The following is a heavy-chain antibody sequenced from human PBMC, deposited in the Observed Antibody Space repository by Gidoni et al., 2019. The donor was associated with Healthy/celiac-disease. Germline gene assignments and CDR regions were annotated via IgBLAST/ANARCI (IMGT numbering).Heavy chain of an antibody. Sequence: KGLEWVSSISSSSSYIYYADSVKGRFTISRDNAKNSLYLQMNSLRAEDTAVYYCASPKGGYSYGYGLDGMDVWGQGTTVTVSS. J-gene: IGHJ6*02. CDR3: ASPKGGYSYGYGLDGMDV. CDR2: ISSSSSYI. V-gene: IGHV3-21*01. D-gene: IGHD5-18*01.